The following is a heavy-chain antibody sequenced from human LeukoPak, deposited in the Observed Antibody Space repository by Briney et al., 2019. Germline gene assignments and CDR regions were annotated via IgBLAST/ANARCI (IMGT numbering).Heavy chain of an antibody. J-gene: IGHJ5*02. D-gene: IGHD5-18*01. CDR1: GGSFSTYY. Sequence: SETLSLTCTVSGGSFSTYYWSWIRQPPGKGLEWIGYIYYSGSTNYNPSLKSRLIISVDTSTNQFSLKLSSVTAADTAVYYCARCGYSYGFPNWFDPWGQGTLVTVSS. CDR3: ARCGYSYGFPNWFDP. V-gene: IGHV4-59*08. CDR2: IYYSGST.